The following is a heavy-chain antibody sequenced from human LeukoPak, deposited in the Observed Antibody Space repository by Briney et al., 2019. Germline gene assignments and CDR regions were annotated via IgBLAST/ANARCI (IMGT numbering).Heavy chain of an antibody. CDR2: IYYSGST. V-gene: IGHV4-59*08. CDR3: ARRLDYYGSGTPPPDAFDI. CDR1: GGSISSFY. Sequence: SQTLSLTCTVSGGSISSFYWSWIRQPPGKGVEGIGYIYYSGSTNYNPSLKSRVALSVDTSKNQFSLKLSSLTAADTAVYYCARRLDYYGSGTPPPDAFDIWGQGTMVTVSS. J-gene: IGHJ3*02. D-gene: IGHD3-10*01.